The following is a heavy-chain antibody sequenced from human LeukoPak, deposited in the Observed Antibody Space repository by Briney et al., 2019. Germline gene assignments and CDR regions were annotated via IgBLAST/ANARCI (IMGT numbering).Heavy chain of an antibody. V-gene: IGHV3-7*05. Sequence: PGGSLRLSCAASGFTFSDYYMNWVRQAPGKGLEWVANIKQDGSEKYYVDSVKGRFTISRDNAKNSLYLQMNSLRAEDTAVYYCARQRDSSWTYGMDVWGQGTTVTVSS. CDR2: IKQDGSEK. CDR3: ARQRDSSWTYGMDV. J-gene: IGHJ6*02. CDR1: GFTFSDYY. D-gene: IGHD6-13*01.